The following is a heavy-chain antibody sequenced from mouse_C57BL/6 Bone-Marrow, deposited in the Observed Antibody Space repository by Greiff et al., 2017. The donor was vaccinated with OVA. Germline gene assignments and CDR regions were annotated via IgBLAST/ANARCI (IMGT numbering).Heavy chain of an antibody. CDR1: GYTFTSYW. CDR3: ALYYGNYDY. CDR2: IDPSDSYT. V-gene: IGHV1-50*01. J-gene: IGHJ2*01. D-gene: IGHD2-1*01. Sequence: VQLQQPGAELVKPGASVKLSCKASGYTFTSYWMQWVKQRPGQGLEWIGEIDPSDSYTNYNQKFKGKATLTVDTSSSTAYMQLSSLTSEDSAVYYCALYYGNYDYWGQGTTLTVSS.